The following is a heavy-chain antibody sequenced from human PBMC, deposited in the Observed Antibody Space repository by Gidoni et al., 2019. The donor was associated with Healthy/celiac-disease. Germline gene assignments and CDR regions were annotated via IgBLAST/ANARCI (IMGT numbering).Heavy chain of an antibody. D-gene: IGHD3-22*01. CDR2: ISYDGSNK. J-gene: IGHJ4*02. Sequence: QVQLVESGGGVVQPGRSLRLSCAASGFTFSSYGMHWVRPAPGKGLEWVAVISYDGSNKYYADSVKGRFTISRDNSKNTLYLQMNRLRAEDTAVYYCARASSGYPFDYWGQGTLVTVSS. V-gene: IGHV3-30*03. CDR3: ARASSGYPFDY. CDR1: GFTFSSYG.